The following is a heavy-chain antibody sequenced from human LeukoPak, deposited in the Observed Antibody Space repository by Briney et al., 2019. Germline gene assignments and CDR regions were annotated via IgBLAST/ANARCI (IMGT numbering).Heavy chain of an antibody. J-gene: IGHJ5*02. CDR1: GYTFTTYY. CDR3: AREYLVGYSSSWHSGWFDP. CDR2: IKPSGGRT. Sequence: GASVTFSCKASGYTFTTYYMHWVRQAPGQGLEWMGAIKPSGGRTSYAQKFQDRVTMTWDMSTSTVYMDLSSLRSEDTAVYYCAREYLVGYSSSWHSGWFDPWGQGTLVTVSS. V-gene: IGHV1-46*01. D-gene: IGHD6-13*01.